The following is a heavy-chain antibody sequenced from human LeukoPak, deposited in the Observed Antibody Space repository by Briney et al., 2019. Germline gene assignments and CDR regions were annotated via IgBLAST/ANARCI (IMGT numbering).Heavy chain of an antibody. CDR1: GYTFTSYD. CDR2: MNPNSGNT. CDR3: ARLSETYYYDSSRYSHFDY. D-gene: IGHD3-22*01. J-gene: IGHJ4*02. V-gene: IGHV1-8*03. Sequence: ASVKVSCKASGYTFTSYDINWVRQATGQGLEWMGWMNPNSGNTGYAQKFQGRVTLTTDTSASTAYMELSSLRSGDMAVYYCARLSETYYYDSSRYSHFDYWGQGTLVTVSS.